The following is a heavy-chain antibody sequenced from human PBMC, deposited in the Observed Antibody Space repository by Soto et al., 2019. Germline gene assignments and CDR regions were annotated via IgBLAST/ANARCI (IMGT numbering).Heavy chain of an antibody. CDR1: RYTFANCA. V-gene: IGHV1-3*01. CDR2: INAGNGNT. J-gene: IGHJ5*02. Sequence: GASVKVSWKASRYTFANCAIFWVRQAPVQRLEWLGLINAGNGNTKYSEKLQGRFTITRDTSASTAYMELSGLRYEDTAVYYCAREIAGYFTNGWYNWFDAWGQGTQVTVSS. CDR3: AREIAGYFTNGWYNWFDA. D-gene: IGHD2-8*01.